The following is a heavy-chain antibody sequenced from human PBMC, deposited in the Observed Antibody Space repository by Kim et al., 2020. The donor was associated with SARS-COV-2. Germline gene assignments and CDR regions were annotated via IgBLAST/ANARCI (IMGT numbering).Heavy chain of an antibody. CDR3: ARARDSFTMVRGVITL. D-gene: IGHD3-10*01. CDR2: INAGNGNT. Sequence: ASVKVSCKASGYTFTSYAMHWVRQAPGQRLEWMGWINAGNGNTKYSQKFQGRVTITRDTSASTAYMELSSLRSEDTAVYYCARARDSFTMVRGVITLWGQETLVTVSS. CDR1: GYTFTSYA. J-gene: IGHJ4*02. V-gene: IGHV1-3*01.